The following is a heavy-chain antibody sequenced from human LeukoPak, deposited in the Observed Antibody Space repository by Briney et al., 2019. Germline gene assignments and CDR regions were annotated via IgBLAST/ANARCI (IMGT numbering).Heavy chain of an antibody. J-gene: IGHJ6*03. CDR2: IYYSGST. Sequence: SETLSLTCTVSGGSISSYYWSWIRQPPGKGLEWIGYIYYSGSTNYNPSLKSRVTISVDTSKNQFSLKLSSVTAADTAVYYCARGGTTRLPHMDVWGKGTTVTVSS. CDR1: GGSISSYY. D-gene: IGHD4-11*01. V-gene: IGHV4-59*01. CDR3: ARGGTTRLPHMDV.